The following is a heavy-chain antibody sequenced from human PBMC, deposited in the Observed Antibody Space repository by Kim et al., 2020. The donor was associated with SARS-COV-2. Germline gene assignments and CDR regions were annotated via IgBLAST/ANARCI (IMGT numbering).Heavy chain of an antibody. CDR2: IIPIFGTA. CDR1: GGTFSSYA. J-gene: IGHJ6*02. D-gene: IGHD2-2*01. V-gene: IGHV1-69*13. CDR3: ARLYCSSTSCYAKNDYYYYGMDV. Sequence: SVKVSCKASGGTFSSYAISWVRQAPGQGLEWMGGIIPIFGTANYAQKFQGRVTITADESTSTAYMELSSLRSEDTAVYYCARLYCSSTSCYAKNDYYYYGMDVWGQGTTVTVSS.